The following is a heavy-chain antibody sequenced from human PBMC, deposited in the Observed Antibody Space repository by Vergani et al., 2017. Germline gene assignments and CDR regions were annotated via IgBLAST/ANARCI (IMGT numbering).Heavy chain of an antibody. CDR3: ASDAVYGDYVGNWFDP. CDR2: IIPIFGTA. D-gene: IGHD4-17*01. Sequence: QVQLVQSGAEVKKPGSSVKVSCKASGGTFSSYAISWVRPAPGQGLEWMGGIIPIFGTANYAQKFQGRVTITADESTSTAYMELSSLRSEDTAVYYCASDAVYGDYVGNWFDPWGQGTLVTVSS. J-gene: IGHJ5*02. CDR1: GGTFSSYA. V-gene: IGHV1-69*01.